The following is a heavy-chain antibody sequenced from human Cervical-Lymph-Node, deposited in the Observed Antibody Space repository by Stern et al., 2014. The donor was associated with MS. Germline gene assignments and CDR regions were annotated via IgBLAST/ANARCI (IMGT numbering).Heavy chain of an antibody. CDR1: GGTFGNHA. CDR3: ARGAGILSWFDP. D-gene: IGHD1-1*01. CDR2: LIPIFASP. Sequence: VQLVDSGAEVRKPGSSVKVSCKTSGGTFGNHAINWVRQGPGQGLEWLGGLIPIFASPKYAQKFRGRLTITADESTDTAYLELSSLTSEDTAVYYCARGAGILSWFDPWGQGTLVTVSA. V-gene: IGHV1-69*01. J-gene: IGHJ5*02.